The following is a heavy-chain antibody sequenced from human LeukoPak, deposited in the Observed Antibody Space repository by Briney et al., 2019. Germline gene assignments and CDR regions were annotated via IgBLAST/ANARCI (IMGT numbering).Heavy chain of an antibody. Sequence: SETLSLTCTVSSDSFSRGHYWGWIRQPPGKGLEWIGSIYHSGSTSIGNIYHSGSTYYNPSLKSRVTISIDTSKNQLSLKMSSVTAADTAVYYCAREASDEYYDFWSGSNWFDPWGQGTLVTVSS. J-gene: IGHJ5*02. CDR1: SDSFSRGHY. V-gene: IGHV4-38-2*02. CDR2: IYHSGSTSIGNIYHSGST. CDR3: AREASDEYYDFWSGSNWFDP. D-gene: IGHD3-3*01.